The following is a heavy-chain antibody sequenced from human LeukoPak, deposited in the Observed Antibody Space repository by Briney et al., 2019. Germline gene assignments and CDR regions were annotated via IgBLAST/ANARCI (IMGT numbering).Heavy chain of an antibody. CDR2: ISHDGSEK. D-gene: IGHD1-26*01. Sequence: GGSLRLSCSASGFTFSNFWMACVRQAPGKGLEWVTNISHDGSEKYCVDSVKGRFTISRDNAKNSLYLQMSSLRAEDTAVYYCAREGPMTRSGSYDYWGRGTLVTVSS. CDR3: AREGPMTRSGSYDY. CDR1: GFTFSNFW. J-gene: IGHJ4*02. V-gene: IGHV3-7*03.